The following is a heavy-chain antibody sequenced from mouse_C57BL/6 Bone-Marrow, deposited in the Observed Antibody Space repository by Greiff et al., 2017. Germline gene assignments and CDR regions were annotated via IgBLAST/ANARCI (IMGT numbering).Heavy chain of an antibody. Sequence: QVQLQQPGAELVKPGASVKVSCKASGYTFTSYWMHWVKQRPGQGLEWIGRIHPSDSDTNYNEKFKGKATLTVDKSSSTAYMQLSSLTSEDSAVYDCAIPPTITWYFDVWGTGTTVTVSS. V-gene: IGHV1-74*01. D-gene: IGHD2-12*01. J-gene: IGHJ1*03. CDR2: IHPSDSDT. CDR1: GYTFTSYW. CDR3: AIPPTITWYFDV.